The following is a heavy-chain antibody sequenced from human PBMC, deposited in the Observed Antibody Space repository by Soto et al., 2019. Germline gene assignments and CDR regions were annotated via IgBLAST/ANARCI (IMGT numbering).Heavy chain of an antibody. CDR2: MSHSGGT. J-gene: IGHJ3*02. V-gene: IGHV4-34*01. Sequence: QVQLQQWGAGLLKPSETLSLTCAVYGGFVSSGSYYWSWIRQPPGKGLGWIGEMSHSGGTHFNPPLKSRVTISVDTSKNQFSLRMSSVTAADTALYYCARVERGTVTTVVDAFDIWGPGTMVTVSS. CDR1: GGFVSSGSYY. CDR3: ARVERGTVTTVVDAFDI. D-gene: IGHD1-1*01.